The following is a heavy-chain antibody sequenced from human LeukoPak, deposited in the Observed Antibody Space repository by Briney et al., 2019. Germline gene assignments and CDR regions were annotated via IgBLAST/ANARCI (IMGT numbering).Heavy chain of an antibody. CDR1: GDSVSNNIAT. V-gene: IGHV6-1*01. J-gene: IGHJ4*02. Sequence: SQTLSLTCAISGDSVSNNIATWNWIRQSPSRGLEWLGRTYYRSRWGNDYAISVKSRITINPDTSKNQFSLQLNSVTPEDTAVYYCARDRPEDYWGQGTLVAVSS. CDR3: ARDRPEDY. CDR2: TYYRSRWGN.